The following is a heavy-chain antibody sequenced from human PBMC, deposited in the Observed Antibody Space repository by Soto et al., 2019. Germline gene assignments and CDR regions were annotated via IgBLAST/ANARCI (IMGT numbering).Heavy chain of an antibody. V-gene: IGHV3-21*05. CDR3: ASIGGYSYGHRADY. CDR2: ISSSSSYT. Sequence: PGGSLRLSCAASGFTFSSYSMNWVRQAPGKGLEWVSYISSSSSYTNYADSVKGRFTISRDNAKNSLYLQMNSLRAEDTAVYYCASIGGYSYGHRADYWGQGTLVTVSS. J-gene: IGHJ4*02. D-gene: IGHD5-18*01. CDR1: GFTFSSYS.